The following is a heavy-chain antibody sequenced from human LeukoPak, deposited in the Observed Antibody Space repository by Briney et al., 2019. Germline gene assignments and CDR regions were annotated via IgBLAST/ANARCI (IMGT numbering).Heavy chain of an antibody. J-gene: IGHJ4*02. CDR1: GFTFSSYA. CDR3: AKDGGSSPYYFDY. V-gene: IGHV3-23*01. Sequence: PGGSLRLSCAASGFTFSSYAMSWVRQAPGKGLEWVSAISGSGGSTYYADSVKGRFTISRDNSKNSLYLQMNSLRTEDTALYYCAKDGGSSPYYFDYWGQGTLVTVSS. D-gene: IGHD1-26*01. CDR2: ISGSGGST.